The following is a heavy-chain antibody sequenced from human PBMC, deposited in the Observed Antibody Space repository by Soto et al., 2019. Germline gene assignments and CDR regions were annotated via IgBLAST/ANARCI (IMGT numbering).Heavy chain of an antibody. V-gene: IGHV4-39*01. CDR2: IDKIWGT. CDR1: GGYISRSRYS. J-gene: IGHJ5*02. CDR3: AREGHNWFDP. Sequence: SETLSLTCAVSGGYISRSRYSWSWIRQPTVKGLEWIGSIDKIWGTYYHPSVKSRVTISVDKAKNQFSLKLSSVTAADTAVYYCAREGHNWFDPWVQGTLVTVSS.